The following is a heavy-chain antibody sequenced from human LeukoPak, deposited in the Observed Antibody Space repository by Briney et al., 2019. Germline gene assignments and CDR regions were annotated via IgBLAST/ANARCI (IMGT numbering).Heavy chain of an antibody. D-gene: IGHD3-3*01. V-gene: IGHV1-2*02. Sequence: ASVKVSCKASGYTFTGYYMHWVRQAPGQGLEWMGWINPNSGGTNYAQKFQGRVTKTRDTSISTAYMELSRLRSDDTAVYYCARVIGDYDFWSGYYWFDPWGQGTLVTVSS. CDR1: GYTFTGYY. CDR2: INPNSGGT. CDR3: ARVIGDYDFWSGYYWFDP. J-gene: IGHJ5*02.